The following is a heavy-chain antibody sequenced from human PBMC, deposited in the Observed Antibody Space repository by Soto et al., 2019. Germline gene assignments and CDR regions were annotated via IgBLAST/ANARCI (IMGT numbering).Heavy chain of an antibody. CDR2: INPDGGRT. CDR1: GYTFNKYY. J-gene: IGHJ5*02. Sequence: QVQLVQSGTEVKKPGASVKISCKASGYTFNKYYIHWVRQAPGQGLEWMGIINPDGGRTSYAQKFQDRVIMTRDTSTSTVYMELSSLRSDDTAIYYCARDFELRGTIFGVVILRMYNWLDTWGQGTLVTVSS. CDR3: ARDFELRGTIFGVVILRMYNWLDT. D-gene: IGHD3-3*01. V-gene: IGHV1-46*02.